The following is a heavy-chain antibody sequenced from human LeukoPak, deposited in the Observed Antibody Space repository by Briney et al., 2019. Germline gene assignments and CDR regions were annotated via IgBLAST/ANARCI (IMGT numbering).Heavy chain of an antibody. J-gene: IGHJ3*02. CDR3: AVQRVHHGFDI. V-gene: IGHV3-21*01. CDR1: GFTFNICT. CDR2: ISSSSTYV. D-gene: IGHD1-1*01. Sequence: GGSLRLSCAASGFTFNICTMNWVRQAPGKGLEWVSSISSSSTYVYYADSLNGRFTISRDNGKHSLYLQMNSLRAEDTAVYYCAVQRVHHGFDIWGQGTMVTVSS.